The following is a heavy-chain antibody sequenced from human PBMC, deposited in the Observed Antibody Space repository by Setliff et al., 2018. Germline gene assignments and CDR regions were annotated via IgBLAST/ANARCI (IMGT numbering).Heavy chain of an antibody. J-gene: IGHJ3*02. CDR2: IYYSGTT. V-gene: IGHV4-59*11. D-gene: IGHD3-3*01. CDR3: ARGKTFFGALIRAFDI. Sequence: SETLSLTCSVSGGSIDSHYWSWIRQPPGKGLEWIGSIYYSGTTNYNPSLKSRVTISVDTSKNQFSLKLSSVTAADTAVYHCARGKTFFGALIRAFDIWGQGRMVTVSS. CDR1: GGSIDSHY.